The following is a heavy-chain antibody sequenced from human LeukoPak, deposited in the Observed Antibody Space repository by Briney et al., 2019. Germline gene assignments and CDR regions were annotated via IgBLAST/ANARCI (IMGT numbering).Heavy chain of an antibody. Sequence: SETLSLTCTVSGGSISNYYWSWIRQPPGKGLEWIGYVYSSGSTKYNPSPNSRVTISLDTSKSQFSLRLSSVTVADTAVYYCARRGGSGSSYWFDPWGQGTLVTVSS. V-gene: IGHV4-59*08. CDR3: ARRGGSGSSYWFDP. J-gene: IGHJ5*02. CDR2: VYSSGST. CDR1: GGSISNYY. D-gene: IGHD1-26*01.